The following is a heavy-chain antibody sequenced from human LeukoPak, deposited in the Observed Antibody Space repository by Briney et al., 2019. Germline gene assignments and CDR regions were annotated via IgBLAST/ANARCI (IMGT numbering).Heavy chain of an antibody. Sequence: SETLSLTCTVSGGSISSGGYYWSWIRQPPGKGLEWIGYIYHSGSTYYNPSLKSRVTISVDRSKNQFSLKLSSVTAADTAVYYCARVLNDDHPLGRGSRFDPWGQGTLVTVSS. V-gene: IGHV4-30-2*01. CDR1: GGSISSGGYY. CDR2: IYHSGST. CDR3: ARVLNDDHPLGRGSRFDP. J-gene: IGHJ5*02. D-gene: IGHD5-12*01.